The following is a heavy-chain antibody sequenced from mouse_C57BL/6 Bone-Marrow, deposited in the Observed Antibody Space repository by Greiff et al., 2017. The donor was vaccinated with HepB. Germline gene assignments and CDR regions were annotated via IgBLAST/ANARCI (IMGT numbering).Heavy chain of an antibody. CDR1: GFTFSSYT. Sequence: EVKLVESGGGLVKPGGSLKLSCAASGFTFSSYTMSWVRQTPEKRLEWVATISGGGGNTYYPDSVKGRFTIYRDNAKTTLSLQMSSLRSEDTAFYYCARHGYYGTGRFAYWGQGTLVTVSA. CDR3: ARHGYYGTGRFAY. J-gene: IGHJ3*01. D-gene: IGHD1-1*01. V-gene: IGHV5-9*01. CDR2: ISGGGGNT.